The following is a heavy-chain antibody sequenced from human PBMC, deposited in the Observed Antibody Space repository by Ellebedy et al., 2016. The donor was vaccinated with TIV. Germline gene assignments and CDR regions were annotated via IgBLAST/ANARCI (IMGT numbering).Heavy chain of an antibody. J-gene: IGHJ3*02. CDR3: VKDSILGNGIWDPFDI. CDR1: GFTFRSYA. Sequence: GESLKISCAASGFTFRSYAMTWVRQAPGKGLEWVSSFGTSGGDTYYADSVKGRFTVSRDNSKNTLYLVMNSLTDEDTAVYYCVKDSILGNGIWDPFDIWGQGTVVTVSS. CDR2: FGTSGGDT. V-gene: IGHV3-23*01. D-gene: IGHD7-27*01.